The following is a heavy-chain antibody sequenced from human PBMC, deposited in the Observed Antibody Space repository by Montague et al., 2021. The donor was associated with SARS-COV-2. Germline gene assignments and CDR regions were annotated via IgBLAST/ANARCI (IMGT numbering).Heavy chain of an antibody. CDR3: VRTPPGGWTEGLDY. CDR2: VYFSGST. J-gene: IGHJ4*02. Sequence: SETLSLTCLVSGVSITSASYYWGWVRQAPGKELEWMGAVYFSGSTRDDPSLKSRVTMSLDSSKNQFSLILKWVTAADTAIYYCVRTPPGGWTEGLDYRGPGMRVVVSS. CDR1: GVSITSASYY. V-gene: IGHV4-39*07. D-gene: IGHD6-19*01.